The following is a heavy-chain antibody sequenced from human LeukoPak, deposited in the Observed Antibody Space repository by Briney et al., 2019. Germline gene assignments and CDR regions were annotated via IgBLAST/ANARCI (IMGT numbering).Heavy chain of an antibody. J-gene: IGHJ4*02. CDR1: GCTFSSYA. V-gene: IGHV3-30*04. CDR2: ITYDGSNT. CDR3: ARSETNYVWGSYRYSSFDY. Sequence: PGGSLRLSCAASGCTFSSYAMCWVRRAPRKGLEWVAGITYDGSNTYYADSVKGRFTISRDNSKNRLYLQMNSLRAEVTAVYYCARSETNYVWGSYRYSSFDYWGQGTLVTVSS. D-gene: IGHD3-16*02.